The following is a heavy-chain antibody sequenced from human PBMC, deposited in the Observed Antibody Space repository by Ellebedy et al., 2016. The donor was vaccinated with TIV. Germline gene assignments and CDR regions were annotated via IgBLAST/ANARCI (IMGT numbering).Heavy chain of an antibody. CDR2: ISSSSSII. CDR1: GFTFSSYA. D-gene: IGHD6-19*01. V-gene: IGHV3-48*02. Sequence: GGSLRLSCAASGFTFSSYAMSWVRQAPGKGLEWVSYISSSSSIIYYADSVKGRFTISRDNAKNSLYLQMNSLRDEDTAVYYCASSGWPYYYYYGMDVWGQGTTVTVSS. J-gene: IGHJ6*02. CDR3: ASSGWPYYYYYGMDV.